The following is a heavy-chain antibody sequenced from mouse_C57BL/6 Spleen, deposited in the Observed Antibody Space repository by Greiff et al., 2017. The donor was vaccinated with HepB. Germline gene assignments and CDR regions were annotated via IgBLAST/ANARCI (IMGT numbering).Heavy chain of an antibody. CDR2: IYPGNSDT. D-gene: IGHD2-4*01. CDR3: TGDYDGDGGPWFAY. V-gene: IGHV1-5*01. CDR1: GYTFTSYW. J-gene: IGHJ3*01. Sequence: EVQGVESGTVLARPGASVKMSCKTSGYTFTSYWMHWVKQRPGQGLEWIGAIYPGNSDTSYNQKFKGKAKLTAVTSASTAYMELSSLTNEDSAVYYCTGDYDGDGGPWFAYWGQGTLVTVSA.